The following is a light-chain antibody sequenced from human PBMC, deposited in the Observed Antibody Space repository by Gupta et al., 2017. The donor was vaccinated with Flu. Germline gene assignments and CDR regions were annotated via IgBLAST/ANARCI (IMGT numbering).Light chain of an antibody. V-gene: IGKV1-39*01. Sequence: PSALSASVGDRVTITCRASQNNSTYLSWYLQRPGKAPKLLIFSTFQWPRGVPARFSGSGSGTNFSLTISSLQADDFGAYYCQQGVTIPRTFGQGTHVDI. CDR2: STF. J-gene: IGKJ2*01. CDR1: QNNSTY. CDR3: QQGVTIPRT.